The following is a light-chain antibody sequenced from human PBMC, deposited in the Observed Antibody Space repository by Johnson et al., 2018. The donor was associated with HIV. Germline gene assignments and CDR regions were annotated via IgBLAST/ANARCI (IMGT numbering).Light chain of an antibody. CDR1: SSNIGNHY. V-gene: IGLV1-51*01. Sequence: QSVLTQPPSVSAAPGQKVTISCSGTSSNIGNHYVSWYQLLPGTAPKLLIYDNNQRPSGFPDRSSVSKSGTSATLAITGLQTRDEAAFYSGTGGSSLGTYVVGAGTRVTV. J-gene: IGLJ1*01. CDR3: GTGGSSLGTYV. CDR2: DNN.